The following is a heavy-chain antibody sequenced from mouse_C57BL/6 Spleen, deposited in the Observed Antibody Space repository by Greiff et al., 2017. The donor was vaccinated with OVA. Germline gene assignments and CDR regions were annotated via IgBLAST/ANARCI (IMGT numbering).Heavy chain of an antibody. CDR3: ARSYYGSSQFAY. Sequence: QVQLKQSGPELVKPGASVKISCKASGYAFSSSWMNWVKQRPGKGLEWIGRIYPGDGDTNYNGKFKGKATLTADKSSSTAYMQLSSLTSEDSAVYFCARSYYGSSQFAYWGQGTLVTVSA. CDR2: IYPGDGDT. J-gene: IGHJ3*01. CDR1: GYAFSSSW. V-gene: IGHV1-82*01. D-gene: IGHD1-1*01.